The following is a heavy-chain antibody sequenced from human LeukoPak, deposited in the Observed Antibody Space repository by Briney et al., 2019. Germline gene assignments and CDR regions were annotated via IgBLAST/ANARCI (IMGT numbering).Heavy chain of an antibody. V-gene: IGHV4-34*01. CDR3: ARGRYRSGGSCYSRYYYYYYMDV. J-gene: IGHJ6*03. CDR2: INHSGST. CDR1: GGSFSGYY. Sequence: SETLSLTCAVHGGSFSGYYWSWIRQPPGKGLEWIGEINHSGSTNYNPSLKSRVTISVDTSKNQFSLKLSSVTAADTAVYYCARGRYRSGGSCYSRYYYYYYMDVWGKGTTVTVSS. D-gene: IGHD2-15*01.